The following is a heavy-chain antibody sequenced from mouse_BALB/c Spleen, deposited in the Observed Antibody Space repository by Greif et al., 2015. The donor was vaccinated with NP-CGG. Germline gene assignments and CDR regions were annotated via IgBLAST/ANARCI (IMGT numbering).Heavy chain of an antibody. CDR2: IFPGTGTT. CDR1: GYTFTSYW. CDR3: ARGLFDY. Sequence: QVQLQQSGAELVKPGASVKLSCKTSGYTFTSYWIQWVKQRPGQGLGWIGEIFPGTGTTYYNEKFKGKATLTIDTSSSTAYMQLSSLTSEDSAVYFCARGLFDYWGQGTTLTVSS. J-gene: IGHJ2*01. V-gene: IGHV1S132*01.